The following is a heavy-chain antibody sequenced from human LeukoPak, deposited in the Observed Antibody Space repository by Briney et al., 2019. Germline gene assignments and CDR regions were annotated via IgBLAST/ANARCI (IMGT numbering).Heavy chain of an antibody. CDR3: AKGTLTSGWYFGDY. Sequence: GGSLRLSCAASGFTFSSYSMNWVRQAPGKGLEWVAFIHHDENNKHHADSVEGRFTISRDNSKNTLYLQLNSLRAEDTAVYYCAKGTLTSGWYFGDYWGQGTLVTVSS. CDR1: GFTFSSYS. D-gene: IGHD6-19*01. J-gene: IGHJ4*02. CDR2: IHHDENNK. V-gene: IGHV3-30*02.